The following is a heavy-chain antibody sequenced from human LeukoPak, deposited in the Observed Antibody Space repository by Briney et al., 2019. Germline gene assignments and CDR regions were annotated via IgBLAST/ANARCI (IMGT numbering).Heavy chain of an antibody. CDR2: ISSTSSYI. CDR3: AGTTDWFDP. V-gene: IGHV3-21*01. CDR1: GFTFTSYS. D-gene: IGHD4-17*01. Sequence: GGSLRLSCAASGFTFTSYSMNWVRQAPGNGLEWVSSISSTSSYICYADSVKGRFTISRDNANNSLYLQRNSLRAEDTAVYDCAGTTDWFDPWGQGTLVTVSS. J-gene: IGHJ5*02.